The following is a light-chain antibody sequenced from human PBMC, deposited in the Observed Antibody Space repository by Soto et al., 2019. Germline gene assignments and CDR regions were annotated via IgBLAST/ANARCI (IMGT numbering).Light chain of an antibody. Sequence: DIQMTRSPSSLAASVGDSVTIPSRASQSIRSYLNWYQQKPGKAPKLRIYAASSLQSGVPSRLSGSGSGTDFTLTISSMEPEDFSTYYCQQSYSTPTFGQGTKVDIK. CDR2: AAS. CDR3: QQSYSTPT. V-gene: IGKV1-39*01. J-gene: IGKJ2*01. CDR1: QSIRSY.